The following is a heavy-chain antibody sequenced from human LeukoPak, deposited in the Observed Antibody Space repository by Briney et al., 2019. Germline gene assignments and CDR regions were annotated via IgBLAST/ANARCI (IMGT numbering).Heavy chain of an antibody. D-gene: IGHD3-22*01. Sequence: GGSLRLSCAASGFTFDDYTMHWVRQAPGKGLEWVSLISWDGGSTYYADSVKGRFTISRDNSKNSLYLQMNSLRTEDTALYYCAKGFYYDSSGASFDYWGQGTLGTVSS. V-gene: IGHV3-43*01. CDR2: ISWDGGST. CDR1: GFTFDDYT. J-gene: IGHJ4*02. CDR3: AKGFYYDSSGASFDY.